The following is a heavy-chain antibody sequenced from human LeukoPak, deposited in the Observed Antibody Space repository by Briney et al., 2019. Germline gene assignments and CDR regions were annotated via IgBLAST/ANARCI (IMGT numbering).Heavy chain of an antibody. Sequence: SETLSLTCAVYGGSISSGGYSWSWIRQPPGKGLEWIGYIYHSGSTYYNPSLKSPVTISVDRSKSQFSLKLSSVTAADTAVYYCARVVVQLWSQFDYWGQGTLVTVSS. D-gene: IGHD5-18*01. CDR3: ARVVVQLWSQFDY. CDR2: IYHSGST. J-gene: IGHJ4*02. V-gene: IGHV4-30-2*01. CDR1: GGSISSGGYS.